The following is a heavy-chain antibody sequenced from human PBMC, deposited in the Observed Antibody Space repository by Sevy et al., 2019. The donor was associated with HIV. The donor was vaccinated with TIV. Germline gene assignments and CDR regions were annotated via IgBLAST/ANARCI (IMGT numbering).Heavy chain of an antibody. Sequence: GGSLRLSCAASGFTFSNYWMSWVRQAPGKGLEWVSYISNSGTTIYYSDSVKGRFTISRDNARNSLYLQMNSLRAEDTALYYCARDLPPSATTVAHFDCWGQGTLVTVSS. J-gene: IGHJ4*02. V-gene: IGHV3-48*04. CDR2: ISNSGTTI. CDR3: ARDLPPSATTVAHFDC. D-gene: IGHD4-17*01. CDR1: GFTFSNYW.